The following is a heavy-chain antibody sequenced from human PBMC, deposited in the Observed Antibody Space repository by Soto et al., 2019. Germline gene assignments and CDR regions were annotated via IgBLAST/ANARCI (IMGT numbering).Heavy chain of an antibody. V-gene: IGHV1-69*01. CDR1: GGTFSSYA. Sequence: QVQLVQSGAEVKKPGSSVKVSCKASGGTFSSYAISWVRQAPGQGLEWMGGIIPIFGTANYAQKFQGRVTITAEESTSTAYMELSSLRAEDTAVYYCARVRSDGDGSGSFYYFYYYGMDVWGQGTTVTVSS. CDR3: ARVRSDGDGSGSFYYFYYYGMDV. J-gene: IGHJ6*02. D-gene: IGHD3-10*01. CDR2: IIPIFGTA.